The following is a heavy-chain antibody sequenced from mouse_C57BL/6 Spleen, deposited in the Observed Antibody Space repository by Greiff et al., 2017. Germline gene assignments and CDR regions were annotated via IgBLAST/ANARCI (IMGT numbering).Heavy chain of an antibody. CDR2: IDPSDSDT. Sequence: VQLQQPGAELVRPGSSVKLSCKASGYTFTSYWMHWVKQRPIQGLEWIGNIDPSDSDTHYNQKFKDKATLTVDKSSSTAYMQLSSLTSEDSAVXYCGGGGAYYGSPCFDYWGQGTTLTVSS. J-gene: IGHJ2*01. V-gene: IGHV1-52*01. D-gene: IGHD1-1*01. CDR3: GGGGAYYGSPCFDY. CDR1: GYTFTSYW.